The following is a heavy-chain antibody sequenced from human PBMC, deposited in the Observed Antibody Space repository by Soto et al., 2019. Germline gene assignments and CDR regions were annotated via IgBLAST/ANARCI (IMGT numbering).Heavy chain of an antibody. D-gene: IGHD1-1*01. J-gene: IGHJ6*03. V-gene: IGHV3-73*01. CDR1: GFTFSGSA. CDR2: IRSKANSYAT. CDR3: TSGTGTQADYYYYYYMDV. Sequence: GGSLRLSCAASGFTFSGSAMHWVRQASGKGLEWVGRIRSKANSYATAYAASVKGRFTISRDDSKNTAYLQVNSLKTEDTAVYYCTSGTGTQADYYYYYYMDVWGKGTTVTVSS.